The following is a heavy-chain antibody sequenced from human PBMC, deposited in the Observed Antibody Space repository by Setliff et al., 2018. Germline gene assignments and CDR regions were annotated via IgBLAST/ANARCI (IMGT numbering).Heavy chain of an antibody. V-gene: IGHV1-69*05. Sequence: SVKVSCKASGYTFTGYYMHWVRQAPGQGLEWMGGTIPIFGTTDYAQKFQGRVTIITDESTSTAFMQLSSLRSEDTAVYYCARDSNYEGAYDYWGQGTLVTVSS. CDR2: TIPIFGTT. D-gene: IGHD4-4*01. CDR1: GYTFTGYY. CDR3: ARDSNYEGAYDY. J-gene: IGHJ4*02.